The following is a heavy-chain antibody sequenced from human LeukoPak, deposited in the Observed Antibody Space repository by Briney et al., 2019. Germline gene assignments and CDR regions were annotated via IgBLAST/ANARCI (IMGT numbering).Heavy chain of an antibody. J-gene: IGHJ4*02. V-gene: IGHV3-21*01. Sequence: GGSLRLSCAASGFTFSSHSMTWVRQAPGKGLEWVSSISSSSNYIYYADSVKGRFTISRDNAKNSLYLQANSLRAEDTAVYYCARGRPLLYSSGWSSGYWGQGALVTVSS. CDR3: ARGRPLLYSSGWSSGY. CDR1: GFTFSSHS. CDR2: ISSSSNYI. D-gene: IGHD6-19*01.